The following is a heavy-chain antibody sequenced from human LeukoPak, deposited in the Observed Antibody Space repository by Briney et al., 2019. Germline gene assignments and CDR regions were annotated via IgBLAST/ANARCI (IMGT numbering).Heavy chain of an antibody. CDR2: IYYIGST. CDR3: ASHKGRATAVDY. D-gene: IGHD2-21*02. V-gene: IGHV4-59*01. Sequence: SETLSLTCTVSGGSFSSYYWTWIRQPPGKGLQWIGYIYYIGSTSYNPSLKSRVAMSVDTSKNQFSLKLSSVTAADTAMYYCASHKGRATAVDYWGQGTLVTVSS. J-gene: IGHJ4*02. CDR1: GGSFSSYY.